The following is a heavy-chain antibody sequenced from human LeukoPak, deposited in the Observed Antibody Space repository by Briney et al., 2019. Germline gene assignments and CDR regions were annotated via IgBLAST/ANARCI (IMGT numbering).Heavy chain of an antibody. D-gene: IGHD2-2*01. CDR3: ARAPITSPFYFDY. Sequence: GGSLRLSCTASGFAFDEHGMSWVRQVPGKGLEWVSGINWSGGSTGYADPLRGRFTISRDNAKNSLYLQMDSLRAEDTALYYCARAPITSPFYFDYWGQGTLVTVSP. CDR1: GFAFDEHG. V-gene: IGHV3-20*04. J-gene: IGHJ4*02. CDR2: INWSGGST.